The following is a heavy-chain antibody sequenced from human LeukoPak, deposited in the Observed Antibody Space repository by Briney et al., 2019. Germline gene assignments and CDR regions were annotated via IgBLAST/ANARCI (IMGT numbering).Heavy chain of an antibody. CDR3: ARDNLYYYDSSGYYPYYFDY. V-gene: IGHV1-69*13. D-gene: IGHD3-22*01. Sequence: GASVKVSCKASGGTFSSYAISWVRQAPGQGLEWMGGIIPIFGTANYAQKFQGRVTITADESTSTAYMELSSLRSEDTAVYYCARDNLYYYDSSGYYPYYFDYWGQGTLVTVSS. CDR1: GGTFSSYA. J-gene: IGHJ4*02. CDR2: IIPIFGTA.